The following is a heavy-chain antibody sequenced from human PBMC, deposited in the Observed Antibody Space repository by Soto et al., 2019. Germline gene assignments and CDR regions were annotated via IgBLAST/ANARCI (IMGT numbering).Heavy chain of an antibody. CDR1: GYAFTSYG. Sequence: DSVKGCCKASGYAFTSYGISLVRQAPGQGLEWMGWISAYNGNTNYAQKLQGRVTMTTDTSTSTAYMELRSLRSDDTAVYYCARLTYYGSGRPWFDPWGQGTLVTVSS. CDR2: ISAYNGNT. D-gene: IGHD3-10*01. J-gene: IGHJ5*02. CDR3: ARLTYYGSGRPWFDP. V-gene: IGHV1-18*01.